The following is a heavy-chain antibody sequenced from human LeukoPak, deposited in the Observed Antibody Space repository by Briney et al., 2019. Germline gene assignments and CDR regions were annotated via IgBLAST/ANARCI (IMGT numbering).Heavy chain of an antibody. CDR1: GFTSRDYW. J-gene: IGHJ3*02. Sequence: GGSLRLSCAASGFTSRDYWMTWIRQAPGQGLEWVSYIRSSGNTTYYADSVKGRFTISRDDAKNSLYLQMNSLGAEDRAVYYCARLIVILRAATDAFDIWGEGTIVTVSS. V-gene: IGHV3-11*04. D-gene: IGHD2-2*01. CDR3: ARLIVILRAATDAFDI. CDR2: IRSSGNTT.